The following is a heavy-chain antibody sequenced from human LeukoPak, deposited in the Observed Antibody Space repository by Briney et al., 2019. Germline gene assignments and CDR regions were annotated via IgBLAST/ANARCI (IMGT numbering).Heavy chain of an antibody. Sequence: GSLRLSCAASGFTFSNYAMSWVRQAPGKGLEWIGSIYYSESTYYNPSLKSRVTISVDTSKNQFSLKLSSVTAADTAVYYCARGTKWWYYFDYWGQGTLVTVSS. CDR1: GFTFSNYA. CDR2: IYYSEST. J-gene: IGHJ4*02. CDR3: ARGTKWWYYFDY. V-gene: IGHV4-39*01. D-gene: IGHD2-15*01.